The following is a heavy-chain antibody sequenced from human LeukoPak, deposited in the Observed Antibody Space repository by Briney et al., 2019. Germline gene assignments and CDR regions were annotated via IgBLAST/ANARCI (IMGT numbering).Heavy chain of an antibody. CDR1: GFTFSSYS. CDR3: ARVPGYSSSSAFLENDY. J-gene: IGHJ4*02. Sequence: GGSLRLSCAASGFTFSSYSMNWVRQAPGKGLEWVSSISSSSSYIYYADSVKGRFTISRDNAKNSLYLQMNSLRAEDTAVYYCARVPGYSSSSAFLENDYWGQGTLVTVSS. V-gene: IGHV3-21*01. CDR2: ISSSSSYI. D-gene: IGHD6-6*01.